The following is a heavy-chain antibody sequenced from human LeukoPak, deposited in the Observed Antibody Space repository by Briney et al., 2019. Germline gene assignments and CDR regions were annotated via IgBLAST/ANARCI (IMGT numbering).Heavy chain of an antibody. J-gene: IGHJ3*01. CDR1: GFTFSNYV. V-gene: IGHV3-33*05. CDR2: ILYDGSNK. D-gene: IGHD3-10*01. Sequence: PGRSLRLSCAASGFTFSNYVMHWVRQAPGKGLEWVALILYDGSNKYSVKGRFTISRDNSKNTLYLETDSLRAEDTAVYYCARGMPMIRKIITAYDVWGPGTMVTVSS. CDR3: ARGMPMIRKIITAYDV.